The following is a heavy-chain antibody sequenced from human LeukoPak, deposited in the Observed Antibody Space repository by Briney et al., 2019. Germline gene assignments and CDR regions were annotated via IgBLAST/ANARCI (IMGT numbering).Heavy chain of an antibody. J-gene: IGHJ4*02. V-gene: IGHV1-46*01. CDR2: INPSGGST. CDR1: GYTFTSYY. Sequence: ASVKVSCKASGYTFTSYYMHWVRQAPGQGLEWMGIINPSGGSTSYAQKLQGRVTMTRDTSTSTVYMELSSLRSEDTAVYYCASLPYKLVILGIWGQGTLVTVSS. D-gene: IGHD2-15*01. CDR3: ASLPYKLVILGI.